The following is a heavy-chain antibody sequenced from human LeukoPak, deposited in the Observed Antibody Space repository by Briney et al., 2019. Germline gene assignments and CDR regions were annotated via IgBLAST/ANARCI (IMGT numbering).Heavy chain of an antibody. V-gene: IGHV3-23*01. J-gene: IGHJ4*02. Sequence: GGSLRLSCAASGFTLSTYWMHWVRQAPGKGLEWVSAISGSGGSTYYADSVKGRFTISRDNSKNTLYLQMNSLRAEDTAVYYCAKASAMIVVVSKHFDYRGQGTLVTVSS. CDR2: ISGSGGST. CDR3: AKASAMIVVVSKHFDY. D-gene: IGHD3-22*01. CDR1: GFTLSTYW.